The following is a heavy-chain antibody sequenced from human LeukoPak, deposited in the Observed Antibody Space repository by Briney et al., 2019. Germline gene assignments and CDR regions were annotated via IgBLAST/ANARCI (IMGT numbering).Heavy chain of an antibody. CDR3: ARFPGGSSALPGDFDY. J-gene: IGHJ4*02. D-gene: IGHD2-2*01. CDR1: GYIFNIYG. CDR2: INVNSGNT. V-gene: IGHV1-18*01. Sequence: GASVKVSCKASGYIFNIYGISWVRQAPGQGLEWMGWINVNSGNTKYAQKFQGRVSMTTETSMETAYMELRSLKYDDTAVYYCARFPGGSSALPGDFDYWGQGTLVTVSS.